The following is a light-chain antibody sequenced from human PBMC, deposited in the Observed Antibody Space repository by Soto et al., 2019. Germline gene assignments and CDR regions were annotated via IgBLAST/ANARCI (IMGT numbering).Light chain of an antibody. CDR3: QQYSSYWT. CDR1: QSISSW. J-gene: IGKJ1*01. Sequence: GDRVTITCRASQSISSWLAWYQQKPGKAPKFLIYDASNLESGVPSRFSVSGSGTEFTLTISSLQPDDFATYYCQQYSSYWTFRQGTKVEIK. V-gene: IGKV1-5*01. CDR2: DAS.